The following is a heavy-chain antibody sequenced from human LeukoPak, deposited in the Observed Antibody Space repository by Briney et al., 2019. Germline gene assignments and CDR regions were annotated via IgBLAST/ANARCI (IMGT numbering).Heavy chain of an antibody. J-gene: IGHJ4*02. Sequence: PSETLSLTCTVSGGSISSGDYYWSWIRQPSGKGLEWIGYIYYSGSTYYNPSLKSRVTISVDTSKNQFSLKLSSVTAADTAVYYCARDRIAVAGTFNYWGQGTLVTVSS. CDR1: GGSISSGDYY. D-gene: IGHD6-19*01. V-gene: IGHV4-30-4*08. CDR2: IYYSGST. CDR3: ARDRIAVAGTFNY.